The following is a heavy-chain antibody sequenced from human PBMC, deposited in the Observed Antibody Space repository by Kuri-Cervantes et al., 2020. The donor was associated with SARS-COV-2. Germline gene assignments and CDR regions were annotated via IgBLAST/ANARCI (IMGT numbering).Heavy chain of an antibody. Sequence: GESLKISCAASGFTFSSYSMNWVRQAPGKGLEWVSSISSSSSYIYYADSVKGRFTISRDNSKNTLYLQMNSLRVEDTAVYYCAKDRVSAAGDHDAFDIWGQGTMVTVSS. CDR1: GFTFSSYS. CDR2: ISSSSSYI. CDR3: AKDRVSAAGDHDAFDI. V-gene: IGHV3-21*04. J-gene: IGHJ3*02. D-gene: IGHD6-13*01.